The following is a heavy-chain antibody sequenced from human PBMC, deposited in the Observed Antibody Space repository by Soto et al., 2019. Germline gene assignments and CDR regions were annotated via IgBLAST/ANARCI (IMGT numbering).Heavy chain of an antibody. CDR1: EFTFSSYS. J-gene: IGHJ4*02. CDR3: AREDIMGTRSFDY. D-gene: IGHD1-26*01. V-gene: IGHV3-48*02. Sequence: LVESGGGLVQPGGSLRLSCGVSEFTFSSYSMNWVRQAPGKGLEWLAYICSLSQTIYYADSVKGRFTISRDNAKNSLYLQMNSLRDEDMAVYFCAREDIMGTRSFDYWGQGTRVTVSS. CDR2: ICSLSQTI.